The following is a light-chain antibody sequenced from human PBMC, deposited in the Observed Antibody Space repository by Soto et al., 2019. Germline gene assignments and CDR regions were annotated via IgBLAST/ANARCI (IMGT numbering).Light chain of an antibody. CDR3: HQYGRSPRGT. J-gene: IGKJ1*01. CDR1: QSVTDNY. Sequence: DIVLTQSPGTLSSSPGGRATLSCRASQSVTDNYLAWYQHKPGQAPRLLIYGASSRATGIPDRFSGSGSGTDFTLTIGRLEPEDFAMYYCHQYGRSPRGTFGQGTKVDIK. CDR2: GAS. V-gene: IGKV3-20*01.